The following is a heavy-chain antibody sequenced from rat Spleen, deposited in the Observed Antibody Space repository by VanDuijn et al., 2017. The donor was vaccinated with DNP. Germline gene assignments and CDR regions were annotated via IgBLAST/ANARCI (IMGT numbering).Heavy chain of an antibody. Sequence: EVQLVESGGGLVQPGRSLRLSCVASGFTFSDYYMAWVRQAPTKGLEWVAYISYDGGTTYHGDSVKGRFTISRDIVNSILYLQMNSLRSEDMATYYCARHVLPLRVWDYWGQGVMVTVSS. CDR1: GFTFSDYY. D-gene: IGHD1-4*01. CDR3: ARHVLPLRVWDY. V-gene: IGHV5-22*01. J-gene: IGHJ2*01. CDR2: ISYDGGTT.